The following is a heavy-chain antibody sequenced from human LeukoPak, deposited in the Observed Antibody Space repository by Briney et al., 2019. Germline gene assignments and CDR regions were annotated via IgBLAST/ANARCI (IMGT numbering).Heavy chain of an antibody. CDR3: ARGGSSCFDY. CDR2: INPNSGNT. V-gene: IGHV1-8*01. J-gene: IGHJ4*02. D-gene: IGHD6-13*01. Sequence: EFMGWINPNSGNTGYAQKFQGRVTMTRNTTISTAYMELSSLRSEDTAVYYCARGGSSCFDYWGQGTLVTVSS.